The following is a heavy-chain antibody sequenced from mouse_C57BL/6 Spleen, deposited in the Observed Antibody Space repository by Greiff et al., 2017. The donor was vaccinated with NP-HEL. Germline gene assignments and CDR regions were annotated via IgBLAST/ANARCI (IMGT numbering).Heavy chain of an antibody. J-gene: IGHJ4*01. D-gene: IGHD4-1*01. CDR2: SRNKANDYTT. CDR3: ARDAWDYAMDY. CDR1: GFTFSDFY. Sequence: EVKLVESGGGLVQSGRSLRLSCATSGFTFSDFYMEWVRQAPGKGLEWIAASRNKANDYTTEYSASVKGRFIVSRDTSQSILYLQMNALRAEDTAIYYCARDAWDYAMDYWGQGTSVTVSS. V-gene: IGHV7-1*01.